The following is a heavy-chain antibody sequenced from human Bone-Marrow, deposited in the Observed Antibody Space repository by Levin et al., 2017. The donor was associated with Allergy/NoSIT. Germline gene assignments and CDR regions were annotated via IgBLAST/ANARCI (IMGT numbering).Heavy chain of an antibody. Sequence: PGGSLRLSCAASGFTLSGYAMGWVRQAPGKGLEWVSVISGSGGSTYYADSVKGRFTLSRDNSKNTLYLQMNSLRAEDTAVYYCAKFVGSSPYDVFDIWGQGTMVTVSS. J-gene: IGHJ3*02. V-gene: IGHV3-23*01. D-gene: IGHD6-13*01. CDR3: AKFVGSSPYDVFDI. CDR2: ISGSGGST. CDR1: GFTLSGYA.